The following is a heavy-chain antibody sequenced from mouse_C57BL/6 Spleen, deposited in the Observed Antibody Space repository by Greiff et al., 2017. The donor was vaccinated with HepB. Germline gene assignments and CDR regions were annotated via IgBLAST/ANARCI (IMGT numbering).Heavy chain of an antibody. CDR1: GFTFSSYA. CDR3: TTYYGYDGRYFDV. V-gene: IGHV5-9-1*02. Sequence: EVNLVESGEGLVKPGGSLKLSCAASGFTFSSYAMSWVRQTPEKRLEWVAYISSGGDYIYYADTVKGRFTISRDNARNTLYLQMSSLKSEDTAMYYCTTYYGYDGRYFDVWGTGTTVTVSS. CDR2: ISSGGDYI. J-gene: IGHJ1*03. D-gene: IGHD2-9*01.